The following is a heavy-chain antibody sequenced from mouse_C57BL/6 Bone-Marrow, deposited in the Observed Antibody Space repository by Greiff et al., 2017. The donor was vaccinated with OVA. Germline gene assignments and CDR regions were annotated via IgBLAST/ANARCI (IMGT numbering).Heavy chain of an antibody. V-gene: IGHV14-4*01. CDR1: GFNFKDYY. CDR2: IYPENGDT. Sequence: VQLKQSGAELVRPGASVKLSCTASGFNFKDYYMNWVKQRPEQGLEWIGWIYPENGDTEYATKFQGKATITADTSSNTAYLQLSSLTSEDTAVYDCSSCYSGSCGWYFDVWGTTTTVTVAS. CDR3: SSCYSGSCGWYFDV. D-gene: IGHD1-3*01. J-gene: IGHJ1*03.